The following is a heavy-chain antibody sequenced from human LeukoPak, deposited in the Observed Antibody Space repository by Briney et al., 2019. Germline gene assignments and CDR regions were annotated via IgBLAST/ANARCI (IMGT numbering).Heavy chain of an antibody. Sequence: HSGRSLRLSCAASGFTFSSSAMSWVRQAPRKGLEWVSSISGSGGSTYYADSVKGLFTISRDNSKNPLYLQMNSLRAEDTAVYYCTKLRDMGASHHFDYWGQGTLVTVSS. D-gene: IGHD1-26*01. CDR1: GFTFSSSA. CDR3: TKLRDMGASHHFDY. J-gene: IGHJ4*02. CDR2: ISGSGGST. V-gene: IGHV3-23*01.